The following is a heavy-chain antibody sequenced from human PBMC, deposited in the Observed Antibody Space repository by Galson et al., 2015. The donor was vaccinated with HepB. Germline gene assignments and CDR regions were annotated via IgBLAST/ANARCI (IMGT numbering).Heavy chain of an antibody. CDR3: ARGTGYYYHHGMDV. V-gene: IGHV4-34*01. D-gene: IGHD1-1*01. Sequence: ETLSLTCAVYGGSFSDYYWFWIRQSPGKGLEWIGEINHGESTNYNPSLKSRVTISVDTSKKQFSLNVSSVTAADTAVYYCARGTGYYYHHGMDVWGQGTAVTVSS. CDR2: INHGEST. CDR1: GGSFSDYY. J-gene: IGHJ6*02.